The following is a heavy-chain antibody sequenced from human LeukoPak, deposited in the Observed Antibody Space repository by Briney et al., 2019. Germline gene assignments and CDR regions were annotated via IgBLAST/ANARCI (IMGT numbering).Heavy chain of an antibody. V-gene: IGHV3-48*03. CDR3: ARDRGQWLVRGLGY. CDR1: GFTFSSYE. Sequence: PGGSLRLSCAASGFTFSSYEMNWVRQAPGKGLEWVSYISSSGSTIYYADSVKGRFTISRDNAKNSLYLQMNSLRAEDTAVYYCARDRGQWLVRGLGYWGQGTLVTVSS. J-gene: IGHJ4*02. CDR2: ISSSGSTI. D-gene: IGHD6-19*01.